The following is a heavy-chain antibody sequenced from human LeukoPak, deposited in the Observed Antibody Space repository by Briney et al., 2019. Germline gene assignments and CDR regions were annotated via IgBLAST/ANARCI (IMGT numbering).Heavy chain of an antibody. CDR1: GFTFSSYA. Sequence: PGGSLRLSCAASGFTFSSYAMSWVRQAPGKGLEWVSAISGSGGSTYYADSVKGRFTISRDNSKNTLYLQMNSLRVEDTAVYYCAKDRILYDTSGPTYYFDYWGQGTLVTVSS. D-gene: IGHD3-22*01. CDR2: ISGSGGST. J-gene: IGHJ4*02. V-gene: IGHV3-23*01. CDR3: AKDRILYDTSGPTYYFDY.